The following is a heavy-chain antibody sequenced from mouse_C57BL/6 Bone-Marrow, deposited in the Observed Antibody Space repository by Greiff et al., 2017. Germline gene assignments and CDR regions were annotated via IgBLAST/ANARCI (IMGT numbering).Heavy chain of an antibody. V-gene: IGHV10-1*01. CDR1: GFSFNTYA. CDR3: VRHGYSNYDFDY. D-gene: IGHD2-5*01. CDR2: IRSKSNNYAT. Sequence: VQLQQSGGGLVQPKGSLKLSCAASGFSFNTYAMNWVRQAPGKGLEWVARIRSKSNNYATYYADSVKDRFTISRDDSESMLYLQMNNLKTEDTAMYYCVRHGYSNYDFDYWGQGTTLTVSS. J-gene: IGHJ2*01.